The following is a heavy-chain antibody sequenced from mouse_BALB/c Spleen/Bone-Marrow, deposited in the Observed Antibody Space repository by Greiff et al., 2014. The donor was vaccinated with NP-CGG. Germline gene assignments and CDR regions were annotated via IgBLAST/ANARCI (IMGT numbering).Heavy chain of an antibody. D-gene: IGHD1-1*01. Sequence: VQLVQSGAELARPGASVKLSCKASGYSFTSYWMQWVKQRPGQGLEWIGAIYPGDGDTRYTQKFKGKATLTADKSSSTAYMQLSSLASEDSAVYNCARGDYGSSYDYAMDYWGQGTSVPVPS. J-gene: IGHJ4*01. CDR1: GYSFTSYW. V-gene: IGHV1-87*01. CDR2: IYPGDGDT. CDR3: ARGDYGSSYDYAMDY.